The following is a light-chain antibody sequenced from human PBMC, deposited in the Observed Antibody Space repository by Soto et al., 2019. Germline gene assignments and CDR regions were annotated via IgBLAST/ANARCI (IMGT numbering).Light chain of an antibody. J-gene: IGKJ1*01. CDR1: QSVNRN. Sequence: EIVMTQSPATLSVSPGERATLSCRASQSVNRNLAWYQQKPGQAPRLLISAASTRATGIPARFSGSGSETEFTLTISSLQSEEFAVYYCQQYNNWWTFGQGTNVEMK. V-gene: IGKV3-15*01. CDR2: AAS. CDR3: QQYNNWWT.